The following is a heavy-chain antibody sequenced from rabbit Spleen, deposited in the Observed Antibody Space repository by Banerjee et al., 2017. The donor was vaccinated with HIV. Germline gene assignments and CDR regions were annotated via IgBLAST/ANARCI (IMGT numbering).Heavy chain of an antibody. Sequence: QEQLVESGGGLVKPGAFLTLTCTASGFSFSRSYDMCWVRRAPGKGLEWIGCIYTGNGKTFYASWAKGRFSISKATSTTVTLQMTSLTAADTATYFCARDLVAVICWNFNLWGPGTLVTVS. CDR3: ARDLVAVICWNFNL. J-gene: IGHJ4*01. V-gene: IGHV1S45*01. CDR1: GFSFSRSYD. CDR2: IYTGNGKT. D-gene: IGHD1-1*01.